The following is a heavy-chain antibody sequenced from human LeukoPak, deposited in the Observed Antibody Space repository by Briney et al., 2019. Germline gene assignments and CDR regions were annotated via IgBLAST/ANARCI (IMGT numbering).Heavy chain of an antibody. CDR2: MNPNSGNT. CDR1: GYTFTSYD. Sequence: ASVKVSCKASGYTFTSYDINWVRQATGQGLEWMGWMNPNSGNTGYAQKFQGRVTITRNTSISTAYMELSSLRSEDTAVYHCAREVGARNDAFDIWGQGTMVTVSS. CDR3: AREVGARNDAFDI. D-gene: IGHD1-26*01. J-gene: IGHJ3*02. V-gene: IGHV1-8*03.